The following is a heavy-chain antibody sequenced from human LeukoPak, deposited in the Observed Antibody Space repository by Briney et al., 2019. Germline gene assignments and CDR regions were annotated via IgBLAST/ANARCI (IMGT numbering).Heavy chain of an antibody. CDR2: INPNRGGT. J-gene: IGHJ4*02. CDR3: AREVDGYNYDIEY. Sequence: GSVKVSCKASGYTFTGYYMHWVRQAPGQGREGMGWINPNRGGTNYAQKFQGRVTMTRDTSTSTAYMKLSRLRSDETAVYYCAREVDGYNYDIEYWGQRALGTVSS. CDR1: GYTFTGYY. V-gene: IGHV1-2*02. D-gene: IGHD5-24*01.